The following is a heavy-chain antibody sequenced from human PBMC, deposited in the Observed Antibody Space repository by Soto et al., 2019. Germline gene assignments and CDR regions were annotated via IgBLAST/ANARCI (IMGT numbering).Heavy chain of an antibody. V-gene: IGHV4-31*03. CDR1: GVSISSGDYY. J-gene: IGHJ4*02. CDR2: IYYSGST. D-gene: IGHD2-2*01. CDR3: ARGRSSTSPYPIGY. Sequence: SETLSLTCTVSGVSISSGDYYWSCIRQNPGRGLEWIGYIYYSGSTYYNPSLKSRVTISVDTSKNQFSLKLSSVTAADTAVYYCARGRSSTSPYPIGYWGQGTLVTVSS.